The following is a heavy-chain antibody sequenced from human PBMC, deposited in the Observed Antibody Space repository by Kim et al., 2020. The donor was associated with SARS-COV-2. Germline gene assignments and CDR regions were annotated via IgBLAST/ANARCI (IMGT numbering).Heavy chain of an antibody. V-gene: IGHV3-9*01. D-gene: IGHD2-2*01. Sequence: GGSLRLSCAASGFTFDDYAMHWVRQAPGKGLEWVSGISWNSGSIGYADSVKGRFTISRDNAKNSLYLQMNSLRAEDTALYYCAKGPRGVPAAITYYYYGMDVWGQGTTVTVSS. CDR3: AKGPRGVPAAITYYYYGMDV. CDR1: GFTFDDYA. CDR2: ISWNSGSI. J-gene: IGHJ6*02.